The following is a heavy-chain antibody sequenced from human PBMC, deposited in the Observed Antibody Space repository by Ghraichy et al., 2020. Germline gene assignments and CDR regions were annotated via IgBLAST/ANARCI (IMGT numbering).Heavy chain of an antibody. CDR1: GFTFSSYA. Sequence: LSLTCAASGFTFSSYAMSWVRQAPGKGLEWVSAISGSGGSTYYADSVKGRFTISRDNSKNTLYLQMNSLRAEDTAVYYCAKVSRALSQSTPWIAAAGEFDYWGQGTLVTVSS. V-gene: IGHV3-23*01. D-gene: IGHD6-13*01. CDR3: AKVSRALSQSTPWIAAAGEFDY. CDR2: ISGSGGST. J-gene: IGHJ4*02.